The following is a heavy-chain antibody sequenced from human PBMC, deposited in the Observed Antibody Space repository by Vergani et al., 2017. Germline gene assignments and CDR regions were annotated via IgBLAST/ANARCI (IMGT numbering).Heavy chain of an antibody. CDR3: ARGGHLVAVTGAGPSLDL. Sequence: QLQLHESGPGLVKPSETLSLTCSVSGGSINTRNYYWGWIRQPPGKGLEWIGNVYYNGSTSYNPSLKSRVTIFIDTSKKQFSLKVTSVTAAETAVYYWARGGHLVAVTGAGPSLDLWGRGTLVTVSS. CDR2: VYYNGST. D-gene: IGHD2-21*02. CDR1: GGSINTRNYY. J-gene: IGHJ2*01. V-gene: IGHV4-39*01.